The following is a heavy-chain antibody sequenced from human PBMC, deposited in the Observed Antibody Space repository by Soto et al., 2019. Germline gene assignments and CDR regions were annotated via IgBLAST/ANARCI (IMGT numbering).Heavy chain of an antibody. CDR3: AKLVIAGATLGAFDI. V-gene: IGHV3-30*18. Sequence: GGSLRLSCAASGFTFSRYGMHWVRQAPGKGLEWVAVISYDGSNKYYADSVKGRFTISRDNSKNTLYLQMNSLRVEDTAVYYCAKLVIAGATLGAFDIWGQGTMVTVSS. CDR1: GFTFSRYG. CDR2: ISYDGSNK. J-gene: IGHJ3*02. D-gene: IGHD1-26*01.